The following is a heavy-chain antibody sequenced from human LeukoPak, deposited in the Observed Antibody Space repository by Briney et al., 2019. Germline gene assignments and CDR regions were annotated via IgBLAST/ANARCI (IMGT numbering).Heavy chain of an antibody. CDR2: ISASGITI. Sequence: GGSLRLSCAASEFTFSSYEMNWVRQAPGKGLEWVSYISASGITIYYADSVKGRFTISRDNAKNSLYPQMNSLRAEDTAVYYCARDPGVAYFAMDVWGQGTTVTVSS. CDR1: EFTFSSYE. D-gene: IGHD5-12*01. CDR3: ARDPGVAYFAMDV. J-gene: IGHJ6*02. V-gene: IGHV3-48*03.